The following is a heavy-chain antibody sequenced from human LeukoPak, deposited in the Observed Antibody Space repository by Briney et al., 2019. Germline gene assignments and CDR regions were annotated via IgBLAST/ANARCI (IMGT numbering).Heavy chain of an antibody. V-gene: IGHV3-23*01. J-gene: IGHJ4*02. Sequence: GGTLRLSCAASGFSFRSYAMSWVRQAPGKGLEWVSAISGSGTNTYYADSVKGRFTISRDNSKNTLDLQMNSLRAEDTAVYYCAKANGAIFGVAGYFDYWGQGTLVTVSS. D-gene: IGHD3-3*02. CDR3: AKANGAIFGVAGYFDY. CDR2: ISGSGTNT. CDR1: GFSFRSYA.